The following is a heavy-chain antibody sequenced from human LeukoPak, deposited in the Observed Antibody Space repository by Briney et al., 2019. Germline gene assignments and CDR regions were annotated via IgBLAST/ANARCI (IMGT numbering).Heavy chain of an antibody. Sequence: ETLSLTCAVYGGSFSGYYWSWVRQAPGKGLEWVANIERDGSEKNYVESVKGRFTISRDNAKNALYLQMSSLRAEGTAVYFCAREPTAVGLWGQGTLVTVSS. CDR2: IERDGSEK. J-gene: IGHJ4*02. D-gene: IGHD1-26*01. CDR3: AREPTAVGL. V-gene: IGHV3-7*01. CDR1: GGSFSGYY.